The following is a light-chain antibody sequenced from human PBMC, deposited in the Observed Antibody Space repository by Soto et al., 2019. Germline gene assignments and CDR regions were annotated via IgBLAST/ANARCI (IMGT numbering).Light chain of an antibody. V-gene: IGKV3-20*01. CDR3: QQHSRSIT. CDR1: QSVNNNY. J-gene: IGKJ4*01. Sequence: VLTQSPGTLSLSPGERATLSCRASQSVNNNYLSWYQQKPGQSPRLLIYGSSIRATAIPDRFSGSGSRTDFTLTISRLEPEYSAVYYSQQHSRSITFGGGTKVEIK. CDR2: GSS.